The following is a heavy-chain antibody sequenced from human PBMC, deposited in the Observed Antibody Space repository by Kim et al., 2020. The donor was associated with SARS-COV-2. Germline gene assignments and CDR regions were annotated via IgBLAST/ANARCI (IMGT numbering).Heavy chain of an antibody. V-gene: IGHV4-39*01. CDR1: GGSISSSSYY. J-gene: IGHJ5*02. Sequence: SETLSLTCTVSGGSISSSSYYWGWIRQPPGKGLEWIGSIYYSGSTYYNPSLKSRVTISVDTSKNQFSLKLSSVTAADTAVYYCARRGVFWSGYWGFDPLG. CDR2: IYYSGST. CDR3: ARRGVFWSGYWGFDP. D-gene: IGHD3-3*01.